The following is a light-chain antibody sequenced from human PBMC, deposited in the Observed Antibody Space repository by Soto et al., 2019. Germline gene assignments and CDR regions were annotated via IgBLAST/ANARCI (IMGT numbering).Light chain of an antibody. CDR1: QSVATN. CDR3: QQYNNWPWT. J-gene: IGKJ1*01. V-gene: IGKV3-15*01. Sequence: EIVMTQSPATLSVSPGERATLSCRASQSVATNLAWYQQKPGQPPRVLIYGASTRATGIPARFSGSGSGTEFTLTISSLQSVDFAVYSCQQYNNWPWTFGQGTKVDI. CDR2: GAS.